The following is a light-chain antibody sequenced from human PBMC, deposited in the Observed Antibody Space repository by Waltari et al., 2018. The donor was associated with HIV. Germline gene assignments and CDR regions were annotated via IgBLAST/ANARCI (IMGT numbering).Light chain of an antibody. V-gene: IGKV1-33*01. CDR2: DAS. CDR1: QDIRTY. Sequence: DIQMTQSPSSLSASVGDRVTITCQVSQDIRTYLNWYQQKPGKAPKLLIYDASNLETGVPSRFSGSGSGTDFTFTISSLQPEDIATYYCQQYDTLLTFGGGTKVEIK. CDR3: QQYDTLLT. J-gene: IGKJ4*01.